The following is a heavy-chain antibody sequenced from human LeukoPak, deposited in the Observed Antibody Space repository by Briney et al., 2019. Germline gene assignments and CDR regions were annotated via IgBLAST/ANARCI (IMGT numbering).Heavy chain of an antibody. Sequence: GGSLRLSCTASGFSFSNSWMSWVRQAPERGLEWVANMKADGSQKDYVDSVKGRFTIPRDNAKNSVYLEMNSLRVEDTAIYYCARFTRSATYEVYWGQGTLVTVSS. V-gene: IGHV3-7*01. CDR2: MKADGSQK. CDR3: ARFTRSATYEVY. CDR1: GFSFSNSW. J-gene: IGHJ4*02. D-gene: IGHD3-10*01.